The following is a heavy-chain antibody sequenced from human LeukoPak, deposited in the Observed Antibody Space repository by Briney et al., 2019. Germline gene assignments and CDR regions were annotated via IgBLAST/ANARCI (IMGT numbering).Heavy chain of an antibody. J-gene: IGHJ4*02. CDR3: ARVSRPARYSSSWSLDY. CDR2: IYYSGST. D-gene: IGHD6-13*01. V-gene: IGHV4-59*01. CDR1: GGSISSYY. Sequence: SETLSLTCTVSGGSISSYYWSWIRQPPGKGLEWIGYIYYSGSTNYNPSLKSRVTISVDTSKNQFSLKLSSVTAADTAVYYCARVSRPARYSSSWSLDYWGQGTLVTVSS.